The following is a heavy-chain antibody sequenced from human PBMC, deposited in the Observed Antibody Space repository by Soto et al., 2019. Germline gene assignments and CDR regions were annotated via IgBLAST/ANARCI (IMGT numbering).Heavy chain of an antibody. V-gene: IGHV1-69*12. Sequence: QVQLVQSGAEVKKPGSSVKVSCKASGGTFSSYAISWVRQAPGQGLEWMGGIIPIFGTANYAQKFQGRVTIXXDXSXXTAYMELSSLRSEDTAVYYCATTTVTYHYYYGMDVWGQGTTVTVSS. D-gene: IGHD4-17*01. CDR2: IIPIFGTA. CDR1: GGTFSSYA. CDR3: ATTTVTYHYYYGMDV. J-gene: IGHJ6*02.